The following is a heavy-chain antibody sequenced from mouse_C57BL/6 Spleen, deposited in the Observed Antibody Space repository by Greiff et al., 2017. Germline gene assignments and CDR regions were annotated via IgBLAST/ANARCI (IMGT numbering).Heavy chain of an antibody. D-gene: IGHD1-1*01. CDR3: ARSKYYGSSYGYFDV. CDR2: IYPSGSET. Sequence: QVQLQQPGAELVRPGSSVKLSCKASGYTFTSYWMDWVKQRPGQGLEWIGNIYPSGSETHYNQKFKDKATLTVDKSSSTAYLQLSSLTSEDSAVYYGARSKYYGSSYGYFDVWGTVTTVTVSS. V-gene: IGHV1-61*01. CDR1: GYTFTSYW. J-gene: IGHJ1*03.